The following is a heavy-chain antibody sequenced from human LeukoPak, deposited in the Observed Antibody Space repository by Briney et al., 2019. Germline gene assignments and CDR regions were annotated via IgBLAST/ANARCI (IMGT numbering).Heavy chain of an antibody. CDR2: ISSSGSTI. D-gene: IGHD1-26*01. CDR3: ARVGGGGYASYDY. CDR1: GFTFSSYE. J-gene: IGHJ4*02. Sequence: GSLRLSCAAPGFTFSSYEMNWVRQAPGKGLEWVSYISSSGSTIYYADSVKGRFTISRDNAKNSLYLQMNSLRAEDTAVYYCARVGGGGYASYDYWGQGTLVTVSS. V-gene: IGHV3-48*03.